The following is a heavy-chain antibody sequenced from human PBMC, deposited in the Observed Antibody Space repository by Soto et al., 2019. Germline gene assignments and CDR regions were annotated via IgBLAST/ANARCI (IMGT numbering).Heavy chain of an antibody. J-gene: IGHJ4*02. V-gene: IGHV3-33*01. Sequence: QVQLEESGGGVVQPGRSPRLSCEASGFTFNTYRMHWVRQPPGKGLEWLAAIWYDGTQKYYADSVKGRFIISRDNSKKTLYLEMNSLRAEDTAVYYCARAGGTTVTGLWHFDSWGQGTLVTVSS. D-gene: IGHD4-17*01. CDR1: GFTFNTYR. CDR2: IWYDGTQK. CDR3: ARAGGTTVTGLWHFDS.